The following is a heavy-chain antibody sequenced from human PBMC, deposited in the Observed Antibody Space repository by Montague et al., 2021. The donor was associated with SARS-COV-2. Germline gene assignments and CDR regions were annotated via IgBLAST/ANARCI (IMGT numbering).Heavy chain of an antibody. CDR1: GFSFNNFA. J-gene: IGHJ4*02. V-gene: IGHV3-30*18. CDR2: ISYEGSIQ. CDR3: AKDATIFWFERGRGTFDN. D-gene: IGHD3-10*01. Sequence: SLRLSCAASGFSFNNFAMHWVRQAPGQGLEWVAVISYEGSIQYYADSVKGRFAISRDWSKNTLDLQMSSLRPEDTAVYYCAKDATIFWFERGRGTFDNWGRGTLAAVSS.